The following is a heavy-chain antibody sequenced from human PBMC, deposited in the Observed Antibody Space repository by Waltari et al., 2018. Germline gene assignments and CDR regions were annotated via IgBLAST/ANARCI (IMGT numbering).Heavy chain of an antibody. CDR1: GESFSGHF. V-gene: IGHV4-34*01. CDR3: ARYGEVPPNYFFDY. J-gene: IGHJ4*01. D-gene: IGHD2-21*01. CDR2: IHYSGST. Sequence: QVQLHQWGAGLLKPSETLSLTCAVSGESFSGHFWSWLRQSPGKGLEWVGAIHYSGSTNYNPSLKSRLSLSVDTTKKQFSLRLTSVTAADTGVYFCARYGEVPPNYFFDYWGQGTLVTVSS.